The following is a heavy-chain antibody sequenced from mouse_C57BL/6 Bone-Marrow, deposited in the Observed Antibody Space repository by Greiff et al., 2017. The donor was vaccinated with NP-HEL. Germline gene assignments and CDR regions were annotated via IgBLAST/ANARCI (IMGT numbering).Heavy chain of an antibody. Sequence: VQLQQSGTVLVRPGASVKMSCKTSGYTFTSYWMHWVQQRPGQGLEWIGAIYPGNSDTSYNQKFKGKVKLTAVTSASTVYMELSSLTNEDSAVNYCTKEIYYYGSSLCYAVDYWGQGTSVTVSS. V-gene: IGHV1-5*01. J-gene: IGHJ4*01. CDR2: IYPGNSDT. CDR1: GYTFTSYW. CDR3: TKEIYYYGSSLCYAVDY. D-gene: IGHD1-1*01.